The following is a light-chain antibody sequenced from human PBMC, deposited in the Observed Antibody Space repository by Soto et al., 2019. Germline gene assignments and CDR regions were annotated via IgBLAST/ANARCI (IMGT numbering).Light chain of an antibody. CDR2: GAS. Sequence: EIVMTQSPATRSVSPGERATLSCRASQSVSSNLAWYQQKPGQAPRLLIYGASTRATGIPARFSGSGSGTEFTLTLSRLKSEDFAVYYCQQYNNWTPWTFGQGTTVDI. CDR1: QSVSSN. CDR3: QQYNNWTPWT. V-gene: IGKV3-15*01. J-gene: IGKJ1*01.